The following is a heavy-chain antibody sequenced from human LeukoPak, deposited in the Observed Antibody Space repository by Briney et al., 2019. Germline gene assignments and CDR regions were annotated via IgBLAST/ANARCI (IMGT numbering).Heavy chain of an antibody. Sequence: PGTSLRLSCAASGISFSSHGMHWVRQAPGKGLEWVAVIWYDGSNIYYTDSVKGRFTISRDNAKNSLSLQMNSLRDEDTAVYYCATWIVDGSLFDFWGQGTLVTVSS. CDR3: ATWIVDGSLFDF. CDR1: GISFSSHG. J-gene: IGHJ4*02. D-gene: IGHD6-19*01. V-gene: IGHV3-33*01. CDR2: IWYDGSNI.